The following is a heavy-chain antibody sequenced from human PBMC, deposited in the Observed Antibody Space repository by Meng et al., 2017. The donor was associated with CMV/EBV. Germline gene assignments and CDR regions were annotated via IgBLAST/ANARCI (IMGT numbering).Heavy chain of an antibody. CDR1: GFTFSSYS. CDR3: ASGEYCSGGSCYSDDY. Sequence: EVQLVESGGGLVKPGGSLRLSCAASGFTFSSYSMNWVRQAPGKGLEWVSSISSSSSYIYYADSVKGRFTISRDNAKNSLYLQMNSLRAEDTAVYYCASGEYCSGGSCYSDDYGGPGTLVTVSS. J-gene: IGHJ4*02. CDR2: ISSSSSYI. V-gene: IGHV3-21*01. D-gene: IGHD2-15*01.